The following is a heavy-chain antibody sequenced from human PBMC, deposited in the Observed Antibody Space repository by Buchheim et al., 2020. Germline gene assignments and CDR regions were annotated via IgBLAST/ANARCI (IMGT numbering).Heavy chain of an antibody. J-gene: IGHJ4*02. V-gene: IGHV3-48*04. CDR2: ISSTSSSI. CDR1: GLAFSDYY. CDR3: ATATVAATDY. D-gene: IGHD6-19*01. Sequence: EVQLVESGGGLVQPGGSLRLSCEASGLAFSDYYMNWVRQAPGKGLEWISYISSTSSSIYYADSVKGRFTISRDNAKNSVYLQMNSLRGEDTALYYCATATVAATDYWGQGTL.